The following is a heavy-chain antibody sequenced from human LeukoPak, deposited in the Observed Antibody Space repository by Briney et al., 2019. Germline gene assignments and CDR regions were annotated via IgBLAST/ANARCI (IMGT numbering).Heavy chain of an antibody. J-gene: IGHJ4*02. Sequence: SETLSLTCTVSGDSISSYYWTWIRQPPGKGLEWIGYIYYSGSTDYNPSLKSRVTISVDTSKNQFSLKLSSVTAADTAVYYCARSELYYFDYWGQGTLVTVSS. V-gene: IGHV4-59*01. D-gene: IGHD1-14*01. CDR1: GDSISSYY. CDR3: ARSELYYFDY. CDR2: IYYSGST.